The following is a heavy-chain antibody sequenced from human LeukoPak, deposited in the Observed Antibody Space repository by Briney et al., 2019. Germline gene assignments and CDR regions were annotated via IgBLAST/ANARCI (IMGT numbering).Heavy chain of an antibody. CDR1: GFTFSSYW. J-gene: IGHJ6*03. Sequence: PGGSLRLSCAASGFTFSSYWMSWVRQAPGKGLEWVANIKQDGSEKYYVDSVKGRFTISRDNAKNSLYLQMNSLRAEDTAVYYCARLPPVGDFWSGYFVGSYYYYYMDVWGKGTTVTVSS. CDR3: ARLPPVGDFWSGYFVGSYYYYYMDV. V-gene: IGHV3-7*01. D-gene: IGHD3-3*01. CDR2: IKQDGSEK.